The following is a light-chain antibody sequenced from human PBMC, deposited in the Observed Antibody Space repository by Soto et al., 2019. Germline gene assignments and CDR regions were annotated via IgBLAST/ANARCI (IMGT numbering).Light chain of an antibody. CDR1: QSVSSN. CDR2: GAS. J-gene: IGKJ4*01. Sequence: EIVMTQSPATLSVSPWEGATLSCRASQSVSSNLAWYQQKPGQAPRLLILGASTRATGIPARFSGSGSGTEFSLSISALQPEDFAIYYCQQYSSWPLTFGGGTKVGIK. CDR3: QQYSSWPLT. V-gene: IGKV3-15*01.